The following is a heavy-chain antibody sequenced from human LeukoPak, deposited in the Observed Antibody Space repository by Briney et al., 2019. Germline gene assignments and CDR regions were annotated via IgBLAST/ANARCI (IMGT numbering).Heavy chain of an antibody. Sequence: SETLSLTCTVSGGSISSYYWSWIRQPPGKGLEWIGYIYYSGSTNYNPSLKSRVTISVDTSKNQFSLKLSSVTAADTAVYYCARVKDGYSYGFPYYYYYMDVWGKGTTVTISS. CDR2: IYYSGST. J-gene: IGHJ6*03. V-gene: IGHV4-59*01. CDR1: GGSISSYY. CDR3: ARVKDGYSYGFPYYYYYMDV. D-gene: IGHD5-18*01.